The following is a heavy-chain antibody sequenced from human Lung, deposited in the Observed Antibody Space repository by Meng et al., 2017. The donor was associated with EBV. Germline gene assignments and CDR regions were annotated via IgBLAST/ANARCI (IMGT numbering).Heavy chain of an antibody. V-gene: IGHV1-2*06. CDR3: ARDLSGYYSFVDY. Sequence: LGQFGAWGKRPGASVKAPCKASGYTFTGYYMQWVRQAPGQGLEWMGRINPNNGGANYAQQFQGRVTMTTDTSISTAYMELSRLRSDDTAVYYCARDLSGYYSFVDYWGQGTLVTVSS. CDR1: GYTFTGYY. D-gene: IGHD3-22*01. CDR2: INPNNGGA. J-gene: IGHJ4*02.